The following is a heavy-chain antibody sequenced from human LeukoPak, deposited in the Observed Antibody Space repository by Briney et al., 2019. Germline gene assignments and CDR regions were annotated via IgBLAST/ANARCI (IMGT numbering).Heavy chain of an antibody. CDR3: ARDGPLYCSGGSCYSGYYYYGMDV. V-gene: IGHV4-59*01. Sequence: PSETLSLTCTVSGGSISSYYWGWIRQPPGKGLEWIGYIYYSGSTNYNPSLKSRVTISVDTSKNQFSLKLSSVTAADTAVYYCARDGPLYCSGGSCYSGYYYYGMDVWGKGTTVTVSS. D-gene: IGHD2-15*01. CDR2: IYYSGST. J-gene: IGHJ6*04. CDR1: GGSISSYY.